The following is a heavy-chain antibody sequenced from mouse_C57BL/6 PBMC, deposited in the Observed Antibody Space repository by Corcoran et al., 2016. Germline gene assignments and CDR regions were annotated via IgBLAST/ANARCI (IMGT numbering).Heavy chain of an antibody. CDR3: ARSLIYDGYLSY. CDR2: INTYSGVP. D-gene: IGHD2-3*01. Sequence: QIQLVQSGPELKKPGETVKISCKASGYTFTTYGMSWVKQAPGKGLKWMGWINTYSGVPTYADDFKGRFAFSLETSASTAYLQINNLKNEDTATYFCARSLIYDGYLSYWGQGTTLTVSS. V-gene: IGHV9-3*01. CDR1: GYTFTTYG. J-gene: IGHJ2*01.